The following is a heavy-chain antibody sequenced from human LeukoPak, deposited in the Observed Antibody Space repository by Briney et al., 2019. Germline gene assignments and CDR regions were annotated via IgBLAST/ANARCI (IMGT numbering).Heavy chain of an antibody. V-gene: IGHV1-2*02. Sequence: ASVKVSCKASGYIFTGYFIHWVRQAPGQGLEWMGWINPNSGGTSYAQNFQGRVTMTGDTSISTGYMELTRLRSDDTAVYFCAREDYGDSNNFDYWGQGTLVTVSS. D-gene: IGHD4-17*01. CDR1: GYIFTGYF. J-gene: IGHJ4*02. CDR3: AREDYGDSNNFDY. CDR2: INPNSGGT.